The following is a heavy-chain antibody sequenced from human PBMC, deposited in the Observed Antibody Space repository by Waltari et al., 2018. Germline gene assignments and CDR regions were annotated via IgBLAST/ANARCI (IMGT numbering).Heavy chain of an antibody. CDR2: MHPRDSYS. D-gene: IGHD3-10*01. V-gene: IGHV5-10-1*03. CDR1: VYTFTSYW. J-gene: IGHJ4*02. CDR3: AGRGGQYGLGF. Sequence: EVQLVQSGSEVKKPGESLRISCTGSVYTFTSYWINWVRQRPVKGLEWMGRMHPRDSYSNYWPSFERHVTMSAEKSISTAYLQWDSLNASDTAIYFCAGRGGQYGLGFWGRGTLVTVSS.